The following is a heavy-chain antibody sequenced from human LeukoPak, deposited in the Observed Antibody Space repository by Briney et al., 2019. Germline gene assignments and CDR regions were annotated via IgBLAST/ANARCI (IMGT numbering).Heavy chain of an antibody. D-gene: IGHD2-15*01. J-gene: IGHJ5*02. CDR1: GYSFTSYW. CDR2: IYPGDSDT. CDR3: ARTGGGSYATSPYNSFDP. Sequence: GESLKISCKGSGYSFTSYWIGWVRQMPGKGLDWMGIIYPGDSDTRYSPSFQGQVTISADKSISTAYLQWSSLKASDTAMYYCARTGGGSYATSPYNSFDPWGQGTLVTVSS. V-gene: IGHV5-51*01.